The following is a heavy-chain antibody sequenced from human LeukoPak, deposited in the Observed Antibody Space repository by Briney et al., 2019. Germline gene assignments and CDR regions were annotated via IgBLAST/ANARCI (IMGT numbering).Heavy chain of an antibody. V-gene: IGHV1-46*01. Sequence: WASVKVSCKASGYTFTSYYMHWVRQAPGQGLEWMGIINPSGGSTSYAQKFQGRVTITADKSTSTAYMELSSLRSEDTAVYYCAREQPGIAAAGTVYYYYGMDVWGQGTTVTVSS. CDR2: INPSGGST. CDR1: GYTFTSYY. D-gene: IGHD6-13*01. J-gene: IGHJ6*02. CDR3: AREQPGIAAAGTVYYYYGMDV.